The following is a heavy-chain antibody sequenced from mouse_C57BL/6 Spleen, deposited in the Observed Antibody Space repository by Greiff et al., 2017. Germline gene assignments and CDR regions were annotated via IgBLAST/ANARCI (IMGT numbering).Heavy chain of an antibody. J-gene: IGHJ1*03. V-gene: IGHV10-1*01. CDR1: GFSFNTYA. CDR3: VRDYGSRYFDV. Sequence: DVMLVESGGGLVQPKGSLKLSCAASGFSFNTYAMNWVRQAPGKGLEWVARIRSKSNNYATYYADSVKDRFTISRDDSESMLYLQMNNLKTEDTAMYYWVRDYGSRYFDVWGTGTTVTVSS. D-gene: IGHD1-1*01. CDR2: IRSKSNNYAT.